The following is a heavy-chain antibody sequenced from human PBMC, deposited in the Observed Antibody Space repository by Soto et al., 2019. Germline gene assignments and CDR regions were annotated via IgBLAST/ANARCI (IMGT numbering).Heavy chain of an antibody. V-gene: IGHV4-31*03. Sequence: NPSETLSLTCTVSGGSISSGGYYWSWIRQHPGKGLEWIGYIYYSGSTYYNPSLKSRVTISVDTSKNQFSLKLSSVTAADTAVYYCARDQKYQLLGRWFDPWGQGTLVTVSS. J-gene: IGHJ5*02. CDR1: GGSISSGGYY. D-gene: IGHD2-2*01. CDR2: IYYSGST. CDR3: ARDQKYQLLGRWFDP.